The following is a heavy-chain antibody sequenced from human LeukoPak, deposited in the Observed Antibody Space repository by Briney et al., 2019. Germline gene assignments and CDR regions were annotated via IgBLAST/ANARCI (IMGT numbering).Heavy chain of an antibody. J-gene: IGHJ3*02. Sequence: SETLSLTCIVSGDSLSGYYWNWIRQPPGKGLEWIGYTQHSGNTLYNPSLKSRVTTSVDTSKNQFSLSLSSVTAADTAVYYCARWEVRLNAFEMWGQGTMVTVSS. V-gene: IGHV4-59*08. CDR2: TQHSGNT. CDR1: GDSLSGYY. D-gene: IGHD3-10*01. CDR3: ARWEVRLNAFEM.